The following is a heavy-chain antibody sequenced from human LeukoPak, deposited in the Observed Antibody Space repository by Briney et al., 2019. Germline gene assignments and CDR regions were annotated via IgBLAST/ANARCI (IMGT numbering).Heavy chain of an antibody. V-gene: IGHV5-51*01. J-gene: IGHJ4*02. CDR1: GYSFTSYW. Sequence: GESLKISCKGSGYSFTSYWIGWVRQMPGKGLEWMGIIYPGDSDTRYSPSFQGQVTISADKSISTAYLQWSSLKASDTAMYYCARQTLAHYYDSSGDTPLDYWGQGTLVTVSS. CDR2: IYPGDSDT. CDR3: ARQTLAHYYDSSGDTPLDY. D-gene: IGHD3-22*01.